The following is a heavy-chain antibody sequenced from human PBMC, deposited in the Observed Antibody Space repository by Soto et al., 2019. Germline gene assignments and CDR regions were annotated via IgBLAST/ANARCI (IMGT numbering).Heavy chain of an antibody. Sequence: QVQLVQSGAEVKKPGASVTVSCRASGDTFTGYYMHWVRQAPGQGLEWMGWINPNSGVTKYAQKFQRWVTMTRDTSIRTVYMQLSRLRSDDTAVYYCARESGGATATLDYYYFYMDVWGTGTKVTVSS. J-gene: IGHJ6*03. CDR1: GDTFTGYY. D-gene: IGHD5-12*01. V-gene: IGHV1-2*04. CDR2: INPNSGVT. CDR3: ARESGGATATLDYYYFYMDV.